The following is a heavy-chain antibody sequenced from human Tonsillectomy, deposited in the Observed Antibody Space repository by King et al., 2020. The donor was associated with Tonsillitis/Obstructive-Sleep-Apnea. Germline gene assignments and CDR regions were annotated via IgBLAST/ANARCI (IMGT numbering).Heavy chain of an antibody. D-gene: IGHD2-15*01. V-gene: IGHV3-48*03. CDR2: ISSSGSTI. Sequence: QLVQSGGGLVQPGGSLRLSCAASGFTFSSYEMNWVRQAPGKGLEWVSYISSSGSTIYYADSVKGRFTISRDNAKNSLYLQMNSLSAEDTAVYYCARDPPSFSGGSCYSRGYFQRWGQGTLVTVSS. CDR1: GFTFSSYE. CDR3: ARDPPSFSGGSCYSRGYFQR. J-gene: IGHJ1*01.